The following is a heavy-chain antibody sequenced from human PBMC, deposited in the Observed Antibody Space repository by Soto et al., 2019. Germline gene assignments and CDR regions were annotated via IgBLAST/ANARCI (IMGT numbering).Heavy chain of an antibody. Sequence: SETLSLTCAVYGGSFSGYYWSWIRQPPGKGLEWIGEINHSGVTNYKPSLKRRVTISVDTSKNQFSLQLKSVTAADTALYYCARFSGLYYYAMDVWGQGSTVTVSS. D-gene: IGHD6-19*01. V-gene: IGHV4-34*01. CDR2: INHSGVT. J-gene: IGHJ6*02. CDR3: ARFSGLYYYAMDV. CDR1: GGSFSGYY.